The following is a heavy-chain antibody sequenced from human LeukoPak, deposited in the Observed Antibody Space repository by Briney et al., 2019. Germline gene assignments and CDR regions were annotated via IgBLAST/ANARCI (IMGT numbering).Heavy chain of an antibody. CDR2: ISSSSSTI. CDR3: ARDYYYYGSGSYYNHLDY. Sequence: GGSLRLSCAASGFTFSSYSMNRVRQAPGKGLEWVSYISSSSSTIYYADSVKGRFTISRDNAKNSLYLQMNSLRAEDTAVYYCARDYYYYGSGSYYNHLDYWGQGTLVTVSS. CDR1: GFTFSSYS. D-gene: IGHD3-10*01. V-gene: IGHV3-48*04. J-gene: IGHJ4*02.